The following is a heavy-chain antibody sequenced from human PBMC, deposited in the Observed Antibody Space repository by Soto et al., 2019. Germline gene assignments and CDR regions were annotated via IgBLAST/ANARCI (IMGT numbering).Heavy chain of an antibody. CDR3: ARDRDYYDSSGYPRGPHWFDP. J-gene: IGHJ5*02. D-gene: IGHD3-22*01. Sequence: GASVKVSCKASGGTFSSYAISWVRQAPGQGLEWMGGIIPIFGTANYAQKFQGRVTITADKSTSTAYMELSSLRSEDTAVYYCARDRDYYDSSGYPRGPHWFDPWGQGTLVTGSA. CDR1: GGTFSSYA. V-gene: IGHV1-69*06. CDR2: IIPIFGTA.